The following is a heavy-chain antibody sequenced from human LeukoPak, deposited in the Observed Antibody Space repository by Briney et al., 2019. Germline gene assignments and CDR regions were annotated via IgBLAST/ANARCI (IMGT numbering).Heavy chain of an antibody. D-gene: IGHD3-10*01. V-gene: IGHV3-23*01. Sequence: TGGSLRLSCAASGFTFSSYAMSWVRQAPGKGLEWVSAISGSGGSTYYADSVKGRFTISRDNSKNTLYLQMNSLRAEDTAVYYCAKGDVGTMVREVIISSTFDYWGQGTLVTVSS. CDR2: ISGSGGST. J-gene: IGHJ4*02. CDR3: AKGDVGTMVREVIISSTFDY. CDR1: GFTFSSYA.